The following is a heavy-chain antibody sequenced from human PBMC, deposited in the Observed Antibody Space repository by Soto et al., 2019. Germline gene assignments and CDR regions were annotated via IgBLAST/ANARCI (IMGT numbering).Heavy chain of an antibody. Sequence: PGESLKISCKGSGYSFTSYWIGWVRQMPGKGLERMGIIYPGDSDTRYSPSFQGQVTISADKSISTAYLQWSSLKASDTAMYYCASQSFLGDYYYYGMDVWGQGTTVTVSS. V-gene: IGHV5-51*01. J-gene: IGHJ6*02. CDR2: IYPGDSDT. D-gene: IGHD3-10*01. CDR1: GYSFTSYW. CDR3: ASQSFLGDYYYYGMDV.